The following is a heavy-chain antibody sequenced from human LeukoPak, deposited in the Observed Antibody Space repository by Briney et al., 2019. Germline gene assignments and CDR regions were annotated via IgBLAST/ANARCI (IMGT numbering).Heavy chain of an antibody. J-gene: IGHJ4*02. CDR2: IYPGDSDT. CDR1: GYSFTSYW. Sequence: GESLKISCKGSGYSFTSYWIGWVRQMPGKGLEWMGIIYPGDSDTRYSPSFQGQVTISADKSISTAYLQWSGLKASDTAMYYCARHPSFYGSGISFDYWGQGTLVTVSS. CDR3: ARHPSFYGSGISFDY. D-gene: IGHD3-10*01. V-gene: IGHV5-51*01.